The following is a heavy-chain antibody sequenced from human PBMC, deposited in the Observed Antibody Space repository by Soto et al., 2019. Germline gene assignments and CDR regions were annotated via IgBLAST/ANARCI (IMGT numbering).Heavy chain of an antibody. CDR1: GYTFTSYG. CDR3: ARVKYSSPYYYYYGMDV. Sequence: QVQLVQSGAEVKKPGASVKVSCKASGYTFTSYGISWVRQAPGQGLEWMGWISAYNGNTNYAQKLQGRVTMTTDTSSSTAYMELRSLRSDDTAVYYCARVKYSSPYYYYYGMDVWGQGTTVTLSS. CDR2: ISAYNGNT. J-gene: IGHJ6*02. V-gene: IGHV1-18*01. D-gene: IGHD5-18*01.